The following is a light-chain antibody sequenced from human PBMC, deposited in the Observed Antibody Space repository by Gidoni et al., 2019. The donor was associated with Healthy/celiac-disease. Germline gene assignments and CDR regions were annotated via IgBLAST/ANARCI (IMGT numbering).Light chain of an antibody. J-gene: IGKJ1*01. V-gene: IGKV3-20*01. CDR1: QSVSSNY. Sequence: ESVLTQSPGTLSLSPGARATLSCRASQSVSSNYLAWYLQKPGQAPRLLIYGASSRATGIPDRFSGSGSGTDFTLTISRLEPEDFAVYYCQQYGSSVWTFGQGTKVEIK. CDR3: QQYGSSVWT. CDR2: GAS.